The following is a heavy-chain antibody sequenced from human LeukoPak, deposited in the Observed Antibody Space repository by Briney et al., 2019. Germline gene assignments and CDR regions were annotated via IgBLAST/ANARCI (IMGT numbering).Heavy chain of an antibody. CDR1: GFTFDDYA. CDR3: AKDDGGSFDY. CDR2: ISWNSGSI. J-gene: IGHJ4*02. V-gene: IGHV3-9*01. Sequence: GRSLRLSCAASGFTFDDYAMHWIRQAPGKGLEWVSGISWNSGSIGYADSVKGRFTISRDNAKNSLYLQMNSLRAEDTALYYCAKDDGGSFDYWGQGTLVTVSS.